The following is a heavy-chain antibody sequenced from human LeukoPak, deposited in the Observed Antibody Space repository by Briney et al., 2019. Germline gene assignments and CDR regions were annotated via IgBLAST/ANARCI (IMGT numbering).Heavy chain of an antibody. CDR3: ARWGDYGSFDY. D-gene: IGHD4/OR15-4a*01. V-gene: IGHV3-53*01. J-gene: IGHJ4*02. CDR2: IYSGGST. CDR1: GFTVSTYY. Sequence: GGSLRLSCAASGFTVSTYYMTWVRQAPGKGLECVSVIYSGGSTYYADSVKGRFTISRDNSKNTLYLQMNSLRAEDTAVYYCARWGDYGSFDYWGQGTLVTVSS.